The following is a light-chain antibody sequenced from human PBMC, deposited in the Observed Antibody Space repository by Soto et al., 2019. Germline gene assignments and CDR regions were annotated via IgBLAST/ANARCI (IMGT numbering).Light chain of an antibody. CDR2: GVS. V-gene: IGLV2-14*03. J-gene: IGLJ2*01. Sequence: QPALTQPASVSGSPGQSITISCTGTSGDIGSYNYVSWYQQLPGKVPKLMIYGVSNRPSGVSNRFSGSKSGNTASLTISGLQAEDEADYYCSSYTFSSTLVVFGGGTKVTVL. CDR1: SGDIGSYNY. CDR3: SSYTFSSTLVV.